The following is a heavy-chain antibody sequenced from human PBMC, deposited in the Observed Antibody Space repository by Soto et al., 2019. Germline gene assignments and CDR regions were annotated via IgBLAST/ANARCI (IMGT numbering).Heavy chain of an antibody. CDR1: GYTFTSYD. J-gene: IGHJ3*02. Sequence: ASVKVSCKASGYTFTSYDINWVRQATGQGLEWMGWMNPNSGNTGYAQKFQGRVTMTRNTSISTAYMELSSLRSEDTAVYYCAGAYFSSTSCYHAFDIWGQGTMVTVSS. CDR3: AGAYFSSTSCYHAFDI. CDR2: MNPNSGNT. V-gene: IGHV1-8*01. D-gene: IGHD2-2*01.